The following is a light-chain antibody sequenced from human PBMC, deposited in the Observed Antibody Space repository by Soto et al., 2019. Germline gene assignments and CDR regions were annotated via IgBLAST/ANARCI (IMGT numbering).Light chain of an antibody. CDR2: SNN. V-gene: IGLV1-44*01. J-gene: IGLJ2*01. Sequence: QSVLTQPRSASGTPGQRVTISCSGSSSNIGSNTVNWYQQLPGAAPKLLIYSNNQRPSGVPDRFSGSTSGTSASMAISGLPSEDEADYYCAAWDDSLNGPYVVFGGGTQLTVL. CDR1: SSNIGSNT. CDR3: AAWDDSLNGPYVV.